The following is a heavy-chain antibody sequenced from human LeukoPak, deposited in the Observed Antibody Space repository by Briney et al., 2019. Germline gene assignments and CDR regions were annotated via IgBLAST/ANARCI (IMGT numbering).Heavy chain of an antibody. CDR1: GGSFSGYY. J-gene: IGHJ5*02. CDR3: ASRAVPAAIGWFDP. Sequence: PSETLSLTCAVYGGSFSGYYWSWIRQPPGKGLEWIGEIKHSGSTNYNPSLKSRVTISVDTSKNQFSLKLSSVTAADTAVYYCASRAVPAAIGWFDPWGQGTLVTVSS. D-gene: IGHD2-2*02. CDR2: IKHSGST. V-gene: IGHV4-34*01.